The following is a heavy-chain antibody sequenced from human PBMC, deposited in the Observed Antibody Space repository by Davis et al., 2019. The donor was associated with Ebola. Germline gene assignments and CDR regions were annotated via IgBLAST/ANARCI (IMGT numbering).Heavy chain of an antibody. CDR3: ARRGYYYDSSGYYYIEPIFDY. Sequence: MPSETLSLTCTVSGGSISSYYWSWIRQPPGKGLEWIGYIYYSGSTNYNPSLKSRVTISVDTSKNQFSLKLSSVTAADTAVYYCARRGYYYDSSGYYYIEPIFDYWGQGTLVTVSS. V-gene: IGHV4-59*12. J-gene: IGHJ4*02. D-gene: IGHD3-22*01. CDR2: IYYSGST. CDR1: GGSISSYY.